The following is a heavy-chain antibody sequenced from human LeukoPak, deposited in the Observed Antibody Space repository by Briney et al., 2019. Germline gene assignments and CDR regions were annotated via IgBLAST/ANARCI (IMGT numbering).Heavy chain of an antibody. D-gene: IGHD7-27*01. Sequence: PGGSLRLSCAASGFAFNSYAMNWVRQAPGKGLEWVSVISGSGGTTYYADSVKGRFTISRDNSKNTLYLQMNSLRAEDTAVYYCAKGRTNWGLAENGMDVWGQGTTVTVSS. V-gene: IGHV3-23*01. J-gene: IGHJ6*02. CDR3: AKGRTNWGLAENGMDV. CDR1: GFAFNSYA. CDR2: ISGSGGTT.